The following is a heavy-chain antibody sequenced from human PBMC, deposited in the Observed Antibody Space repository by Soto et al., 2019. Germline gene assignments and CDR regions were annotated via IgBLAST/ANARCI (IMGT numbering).Heavy chain of an antibody. CDR2: IYYSGST. V-gene: IGHV4-59*01. D-gene: IGHD6-6*01. J-gene: IGHJ5*02. Sequence: QVQLQESGPGLVKPSETLSLTCTVSGGSISSYYWSWIRQPPGMGLEWIGYIYYSGSTNYNPSLKSRVTISVDTSKNQFSLKLSSVTAADTAVYYCARIGGEQLVETNWFDPWGQGTLVTVSS. CDR3: ARIGGEQLVETNWFDP. CDR1: GGSISSYY.